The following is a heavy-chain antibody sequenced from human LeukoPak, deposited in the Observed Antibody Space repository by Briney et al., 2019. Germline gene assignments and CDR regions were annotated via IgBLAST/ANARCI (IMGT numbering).Heavy chain of an antibody. CDR3: AKDFYDSSGSRYDY. D-gene: IGHD3-22*01. Sequence: TGGSLRLSCAASGFTFSSYSMNWVRQAPGKGLEWVSYISSSSSTIYYADSVRGRFTISRDNSKNTLFMQMNSLRAEDTAVYYCAKDFYDSSGSRYDYWGQGTLVTVSS. CDR1: GFTFSSYS. CDR2: ISSSSSTI. V-gene: IGHV3-48*01. J-gene: IGHJ4*02.